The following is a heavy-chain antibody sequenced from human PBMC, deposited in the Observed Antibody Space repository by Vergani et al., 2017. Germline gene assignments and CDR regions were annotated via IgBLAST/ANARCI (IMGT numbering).Heavy chain of an antibody. Sequence: EVQLVESGGGLVQPGRSLRLSCAASGFTFDDYAMHWARQAPGKGLEWVSGISWNSGSIGYADSVKGRFTISRDNAKNSLYLQMNSLRAEDTALYYCAKDSGGYYDSSGYYFDYWGQGTLVTVSS. CDR1: GFTFDDYA. J-gene: IGHJ4*02. CDR2: ISWNSGSI. V-gene: IGHV3-9*01. D-gene: IGHD3-22*01. CDR3: AKDSGGYYDSSGYYFDY.